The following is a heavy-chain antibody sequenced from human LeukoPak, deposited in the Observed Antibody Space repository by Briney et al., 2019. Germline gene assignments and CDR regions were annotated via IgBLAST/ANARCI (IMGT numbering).Heavy chain of an antibody. Sequence: PGESMRISWTGSGYSFTSYWISWVRQMPGQGLEWMGRIDPSDSYTNYSPSFQGHVTISADKSISTAYLQWSSLKASDTAMYYCARHRIAAAEGPTDWGQGTLVTVSS. V-gene: IGHV5-10-1*01. CDR2: IDPSDSYT. CDR1: GYSFTSYW. D-gene: IGHD6-13*01. CDR3: ARHRIAAAEGPTD. J-gene: IGHJ4*02.